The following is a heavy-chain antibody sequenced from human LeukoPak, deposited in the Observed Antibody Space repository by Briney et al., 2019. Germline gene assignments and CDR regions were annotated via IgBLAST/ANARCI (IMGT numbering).Heavy chain of an antibody. Sequence: GGSLRLSCVGSGFTFSNAWVSWVRLTPEKGLEWLGRVKSETDGGTIDHAAPVKGRFNISRDDSRNTVFLQMSSLKIDDTAVYYCTVDRLFFQFWGQGSLVTVSS. CDR1: GFTFSNAW. V-gene: IGHV3-15*01. D-gene: IGHD3-3*01. J-gene: IGHJ4*02. CDR3: TVDRLFFQF. CDR2: VKSETDGGTI.